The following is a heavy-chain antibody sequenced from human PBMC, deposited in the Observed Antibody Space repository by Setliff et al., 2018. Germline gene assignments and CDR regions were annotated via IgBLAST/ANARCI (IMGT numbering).Heavy chain of an antibody. J-gene: IGHJ5*02. CDR2: IIPIFGTA. D-gene: IGHD3-22*01. CDR1: GATFSSYA. CDR3: ARAPSSTVINWFDP. V-gene: IGHV1-69*06. Sequence: ASVKVSCKASGATFSSYAISWVRQAPGQGLEWMGRIIPIFGTANYAQKFQGRVTITADKSTGTAYMELSSLRSEDTAVYYCARAPSSTVINWFDPWGQGTLVTVSS.